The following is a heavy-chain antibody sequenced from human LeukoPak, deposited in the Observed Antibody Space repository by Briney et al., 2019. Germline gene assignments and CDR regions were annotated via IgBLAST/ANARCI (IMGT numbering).Heavy chain of an antibody. CDR3: ARVMRADGGDFDY. J-gene: IGHJ4*02. CDR2: ISSDGSST. Sequence: QPGGSLRLPCAVSGFTFSNHWMHWVRQAPGKGLEWVSAISSDGSSTNYADSVKGRFTISRDNAKNTLYLQINSLRAEDTAVYYCARVMRADGGDFDYCGQGTLVTASS. CDR1: GFTFSNHW. D-gene: IGHD3-16*01. V-gene: IGHV3-74*01.